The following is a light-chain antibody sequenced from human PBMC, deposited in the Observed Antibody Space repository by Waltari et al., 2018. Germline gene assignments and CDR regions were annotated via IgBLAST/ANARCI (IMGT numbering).Light chain of an antibody. V-gene: IGKV1-5*03. CDR2: RAS. Sequence: DIQMTQSPSTVSASVGDRVTITCRASQCISRWLAWYQQKPGKVPKLLIHRASSLQSGVPSRFSGSGAVTEFTLNITSLQPYDFATYYCQHYNSFSALFTFGPGTQVDIK. CDR1: QCISRW. CDR3: QHYNSFSALFT. J-gene: IGKJ3*01.